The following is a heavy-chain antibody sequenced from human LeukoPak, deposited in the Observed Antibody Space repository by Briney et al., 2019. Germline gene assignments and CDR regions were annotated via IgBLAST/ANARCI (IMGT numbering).Heavy chain of an antibody. V-gene: IGHV1-2*02. CDR1: GYTFTGYY. CDR3: AREGRYYYDSSGNPHAFDI. J-gene: IGHJ3*02. D-gene: IGHD3-22*01. CDR2: INPNSGGT. Sequence: ASVKVSCKASGYTFTGYYMHWVRQAPGQGLEWMGWINPNSGGTNYAQKFQGRVTMTRDTSISTAYMELSRLRSDDTAVYYCAREGRYYYDSSGNPHAFDIWGQGTMVTVSS.